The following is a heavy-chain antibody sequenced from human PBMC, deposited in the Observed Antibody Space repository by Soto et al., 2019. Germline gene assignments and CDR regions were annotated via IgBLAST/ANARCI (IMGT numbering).Heavy chain of an antibody. Sequence: SVKVSCKASGGTFSSYAISWVRQAPGQGLEWMGGIIPIFGTANYAQKFQGRVTITADESTSTAYMELSSLRSEDTAVYYCARGEYYDILTGYYTYYGMDVWGQGTTVTVSS. V-gene: IGHV1-69*13. CDR2: IIPIFGTA. D-gene: IGHD3-9*01. J-gene: IGHJ6*02. CDR1: GGTFSSYA. CDR3: ARGEYYDILTGYYTYYGMDV.